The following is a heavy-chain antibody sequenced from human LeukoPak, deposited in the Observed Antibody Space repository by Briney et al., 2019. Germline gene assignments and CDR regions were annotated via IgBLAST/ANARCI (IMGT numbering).Heavy chain of an antibody. Sequence: VASVKASCKASGYTFTSYGISWVRQAPGQGLEWMGWISAYNGNTNYAQMLQGRVTMTTDTSTSAAYMELRGLRSDDTAVYYCARDLLWFGELLSDSYGMDVWGQGTTVTVSS. V-gene: IGHV1-18*01. J-gene: IGHJ6*02. CDR2: ISAYNGNT. D-gene: IGHD3-10*01. CDR3: ARDLLWFGELLSDSYGMDV. CDR1: GYTFTSYG.